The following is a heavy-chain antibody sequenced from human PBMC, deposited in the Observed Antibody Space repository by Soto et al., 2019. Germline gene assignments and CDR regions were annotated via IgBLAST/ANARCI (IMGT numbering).Heavy chain of an antibody. CDR3: ARGHSRSSRLDDFDN. CDR2: IHPHNGDT. D-gene: IGHD6-6*01. CDR1: GYSFTDFH. Sequence: GASVKVSCKASGYSFTDFHIHWVRQAPGQGLEWMGYIHPHNGDTKYAQKFQGRVSMTRDTSITTVYMDLRRLRSDDTAVYFCARGHSRSSRLDDFDNWGQGSLVTVAS. V-gene: IGHV1-2*02. J-gene: IGHJ4*02.